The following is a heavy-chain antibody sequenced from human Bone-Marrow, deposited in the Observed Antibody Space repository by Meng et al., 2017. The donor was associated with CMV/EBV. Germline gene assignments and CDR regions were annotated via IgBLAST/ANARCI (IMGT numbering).Heavy chain of an antibody. J-gene: IGHJ5*02. CDR1: GGSFSGYY. Sequence: SETLSLTCAVYGGSFSGYYWSWIRQPPGKGLEWIGEINHSGSTNYNPSLKSRVTISVDTSKNQFSLKLTSVTAADTAVYYCARDLGYCSSTSCHTDNWFDPWGQGTLVTVSS. CDR3: ARDLGYCSSTSCHTDNWFDP. CDR2: INHSGST. D-gene: IGHD2-2*02. V-gene: IGHV4-34*01.